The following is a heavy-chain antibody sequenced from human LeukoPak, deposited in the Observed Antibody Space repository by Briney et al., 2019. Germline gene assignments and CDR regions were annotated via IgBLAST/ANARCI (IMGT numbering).Heavy chain of an antibody. CDR1: GFTVTSNY. D-gene: IGHD3-10*01. Sequence: PGGSLRLSCAASGFTVTSNYMSWVRQAPGKGLEWVSVIYSGGSTFYADSVEGRYTKSRENSKNTVFLQMDSLGAEDTAVYYCAREDYDGSGSWDWGQGTMVTVSS. V-gene: IGHV3-66*01. CDR2: IYSGGST. J-gene: IGHJ3*01. CDR3: AREDYDGSGSWD.